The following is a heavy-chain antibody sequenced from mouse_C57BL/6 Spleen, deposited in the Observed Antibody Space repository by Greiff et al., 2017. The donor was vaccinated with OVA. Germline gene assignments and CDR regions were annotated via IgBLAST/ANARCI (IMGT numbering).Heavy chain of an antibody. CDR1: GYTFTDYE. CDR3: TRSGGYHAWFAY. CDR2: FDPETGGT. J-gene: IGHJ3*01. Sequence: VQLQQSGAELVRPGASVTLSCKASGYTFTDYEMHWVKQTPVHGLEWIGAFDPETGGTAYNQKFKGKAILTADKSSSTAYMELRSLTSEDSAVYYCTRSGGYHAWFAYWGQGTLVTVSA. D-gene: IGHD1-1*02. V-gene: IGHV1-15*01.